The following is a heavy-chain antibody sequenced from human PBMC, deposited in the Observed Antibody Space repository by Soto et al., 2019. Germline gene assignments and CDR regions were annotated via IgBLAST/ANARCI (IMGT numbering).Heavy chain of an antibody. CDR3: AIARVADAALDH. D-gene: IGHD6-6*01. V-gene: IGHV3-30*02. CDR1: GFIFSNNG. Sequence: GGSLRLSCAGSGFIFSNNGMHWVRQAPGKGLEWVAFMSYGGSAKFYADSVKGRFTISRDNSKSTLFLHMSNLRAEDTAMYYCAIARVADAALDHWGQGTLVTVSS. J-gene: IGHJ4*02. CDR2: MSYGGSAK.